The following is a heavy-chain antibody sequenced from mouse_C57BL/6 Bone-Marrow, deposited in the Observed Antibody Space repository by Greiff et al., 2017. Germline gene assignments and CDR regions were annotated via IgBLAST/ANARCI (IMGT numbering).Heavy chain of an antibody. V-gene: IGHV1-61*01. Sequence: SGAELVRPGSSVKLSCKASGYTFTSYWMDWVKQRPGQGLEWIGNIYPSDSETHYNQKFKDKATLTVDKSSSTAYMQLSSLTSEDSAVYYCARWGGYYGYWGQGTTLTVSS. CDR2: IYPSDSET. D-gene: IGHD2-3*01. CDR1: GYTFTSYW. CDR3: ARWGGYYGY. J-gene: IGHJ2*01.